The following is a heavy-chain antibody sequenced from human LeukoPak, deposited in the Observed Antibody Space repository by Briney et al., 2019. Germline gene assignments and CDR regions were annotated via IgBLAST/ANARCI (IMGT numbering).Heavy chain of an antibody. V-gene: IGHV3-21*01. CDR1: RFTFSSYS. J-gene: IGHJ4*02. D-gene: IGHD3-16*01. CDR3: ARVRGSYCLDY. Sequence: GGSLRLSCAASRFTFSSYSMNWVRQAPGKGLEWVSSISSSSSYIYYADSVKGRFTISRDNAKNSLYLQMNSLRAEDTAVYYCARVRGSYCLDYWGQGTLVTVSS. CDR2: ISSSSSYI.